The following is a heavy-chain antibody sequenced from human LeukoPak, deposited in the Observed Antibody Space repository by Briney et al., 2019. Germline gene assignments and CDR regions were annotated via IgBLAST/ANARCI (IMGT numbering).Heavy chain of an antibody. CDR2: ISAYNGNT. D-gene: IGHD1-26*01. CDR3: ARDHKYRGSYYDAFDI. V-gene: IGHV1-18*01. CDR1: GYTFTSYG. J-gene: IGHJ3*02. Sequence: GASVKVSCKASGYTFTSYGISWVRQAPGQGLEWTGWISAYNGNTNYAQKLQGRVTMTTDTSTSTAYMELRSLRSDDTAVYYCARDHKYRGSYYDAFDIWGQGTMVTVSS.